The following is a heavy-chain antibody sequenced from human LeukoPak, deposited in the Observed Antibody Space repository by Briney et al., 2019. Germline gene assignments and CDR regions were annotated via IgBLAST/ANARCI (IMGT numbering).Heavy chain of an antibody. V-gene: IGHV5-51*01. J-gene: IGHJ2*01. Sequence: GESLKISCKGSGYRFNAYWIAWVRQMPGKGLEWMGIIYPGDSDTRYSPSFQGQVTISADKSISTAYLQWSSLKASDTAMFYCARLGLLPHWYFDLWGRGTLVTVSS. CDR2: IYPGDSDT. CDR1: GYRFNAYW. D-gene: IGHD3-22*01. CDR3: ARLGLLPHWYFDL.